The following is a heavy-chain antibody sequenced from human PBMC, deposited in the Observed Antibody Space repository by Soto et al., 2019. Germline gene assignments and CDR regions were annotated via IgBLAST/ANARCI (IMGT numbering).Heavy chain of an antibody. CDR1: GFTFSSYG. V-gene: IGHV3-33*01. D-gene: IGHD6-6*01. CDR3: ARGKVAARPWGYYYYYGMDV. CDR2: IWYDGSNK. Sequence: GPLRLSCAASGFTFSSYGMHWVRQAPGKGLEWVAVIWYDGSNKYYADSVKGRFTISRDNSKNTLYLQMNSLRAEDTAVYYCARGKVAARPWGYYYYYGMDVWGQGTTVTVSS. J-gene: IGHJ6*02.